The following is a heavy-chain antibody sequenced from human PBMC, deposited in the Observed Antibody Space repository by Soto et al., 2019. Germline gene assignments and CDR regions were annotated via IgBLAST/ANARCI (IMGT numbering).Heavy chain of an antibody. CDR2: ISYDGSNK. D-gene: IGHD3-22*01. CDR1: GFTFSSYA. V-gene: IGHV3-30-3*01. J-gene: IGHJ4*02. CDR3: ARGYYYDSSAKAGFDY. Sequence: QVQLVESGGGVVQPGRSLRLSCAASGFTFSSYAMHWVRQAPGKGLEWVAVISYDGSNKYYADSVKGRFIISRDNSKNTLYLQMNSLRAEDTAVYYCARGYYYDSSAKAGFDYWGQGTLVTVSS.